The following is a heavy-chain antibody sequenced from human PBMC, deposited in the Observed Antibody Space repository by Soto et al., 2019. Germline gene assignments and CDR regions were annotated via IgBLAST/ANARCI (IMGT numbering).Heavy chain of an antibody. CDR2: INHSGST. CDR1: GGSFSGYY. V-gene: IGHV4-34*01. D-gene: IGHD3-10*01. CDR3: DGLHYGSGSYLDAFDI. Sequence: SETLSLTCAVYGGSFSGYYWSWIRQPPGKGLEWIGEINHSGSTNYNPSLKSRVTISVDTSKNQFSLKLSSVTAADTAVYYCDGLHYGSGSYLDAFDIWGQGTMVTVSS. J-gene: IGHJ3*02.